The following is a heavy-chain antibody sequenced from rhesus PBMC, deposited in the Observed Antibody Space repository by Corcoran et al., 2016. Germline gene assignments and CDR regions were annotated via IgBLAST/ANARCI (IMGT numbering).Heavy chain of an antibody. V-gene: IGHV4-169*02. Sequence: QLQLQESGPGLVKPSETLSVTCAVSGGSISSSYWSWIRQAPGKGLEWIGYIFGRGSSTTYNPSLKGRVTLSVDTSKNQLSLKLSSVTAADTAVYYCARDSEYSGSWGQGVLVTVSS. CDR3: ARDSEYSGS. CDR1: GGSISSSY. J-gene: IGHJ4*01. CDR2: IFGRGSST. D-gene: IGHD6-25*01.